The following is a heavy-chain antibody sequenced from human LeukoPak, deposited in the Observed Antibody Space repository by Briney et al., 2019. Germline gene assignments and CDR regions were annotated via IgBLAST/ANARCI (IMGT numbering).Heavy chain of an antibody. J-gene: IGHJ4*02. CDR2: VYCCGSDT. V-gene: IGHV3-74*01. CDR3: ARGEHHNWNACRY. Sequence: GGSLRLSCAASGFTFNSYWLHWVRQAPGKGLVWVSRVYCCGSDTSYADPVKGRFTIFRDNAKNSLYTQMNILRAGDAGVYYCARGEHHNWNACRYWLQGTLVTVSS. D-gene: IGHD1-1*01. CDR1: GFTFNSYW.